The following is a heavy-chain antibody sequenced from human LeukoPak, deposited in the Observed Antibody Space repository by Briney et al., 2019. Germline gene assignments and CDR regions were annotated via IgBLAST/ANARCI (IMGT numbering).Heavy chain of an antibody. CDR1: GFTFSSYS. J-gene: IGHJ4*02. CDR3: ARLSDERLDY. D-gene: IGHD5-12*01. V-gene: IGHV3-21*01. CDR2: ISSSSSYI. Sequence: GGSLRLSCAASGFTFSSYSMNWIRQAPGKGLEWVSSISSSSSYIYYADSVKGRFTISRDNAKNSLYLQMNSLRAEDTAVYYCARLSDERLDYWGQGTLVTVSS.